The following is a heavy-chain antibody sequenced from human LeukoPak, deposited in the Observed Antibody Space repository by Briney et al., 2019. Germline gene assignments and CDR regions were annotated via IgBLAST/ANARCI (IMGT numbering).Heavy chain of an antibody. CDR2: IYYSGST. J-gene: IGHJ4*02. D-gene: IGHD6-19*01. CDR1: GGSISSSSYY. V-gene: IGHV4-61*05. Sequence: SETLSLTCTVSGGSISSSSYYWSWIRQPPGKGLEWIGYIYYSGSTNYNPSLKSRVTISVDTSKNQFSLKLSSVTAADTAVYYCARHGAVAGPTHFDYWGQGTLVTVSS. CDR3: ARHGAVAGPTHFDY.